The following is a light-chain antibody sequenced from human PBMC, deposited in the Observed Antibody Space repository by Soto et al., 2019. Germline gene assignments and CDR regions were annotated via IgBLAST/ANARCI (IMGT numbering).Light chain of an antibody. CDR3: QQYGSSSWT. V-gene: IGKV3-20*01. CDR2: GAS. Sequence: EIVLTQSPGTLSLSRGERATLSCRASQSVRSSHLAWYQQKPGQAPRLLIYGASSRAAGIPDRFSGSGSGTDFTLTISRLEPEDFAVYYCQQYGSSSWTFGHGTKVDIK. J-gene: IGKJ1*01. CDR1: QSVRSSH.